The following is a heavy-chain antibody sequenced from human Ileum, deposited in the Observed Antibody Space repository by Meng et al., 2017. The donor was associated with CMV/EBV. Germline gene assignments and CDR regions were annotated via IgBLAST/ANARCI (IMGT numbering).Heavy chain of an antibody. CDR1: GLTFSKYA. J-gene: IGHJ4*02. D-gene: IGHD3-22*01. CDR3: ARPDYFDTRGYYVY. Sequence: SGLTFSKYAMHWVSQAPGKGLGWLALISYDGGNTYYAVSVEGRFTISRDNSKNTLYLQMNSLRADDTAVYYCARPDYFDTRGYYVYWGQGTLVTVSS. CDR2: ISYDGGNT. V-gene: IGHV3-30*11.